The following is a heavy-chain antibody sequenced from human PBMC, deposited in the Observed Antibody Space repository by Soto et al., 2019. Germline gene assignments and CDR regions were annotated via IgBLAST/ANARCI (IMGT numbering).Heavy chain of an antibody. CDR3: ARHDGGGNQRI. J-gene: IGHJ3*02. CDR1: GGSISSYY. CDR2: IYYSGTT. V-gene: IGHV4-59*08. Sequence: QVQLQESGPGLVKPSETLSLTCTVSGGSISSYYWSWFRQSPKKGPEWIGYIYYSGTTNYNPSLQSRVTMSVDSSKNQVSQKLSTVTAADTAVYYCARHDGGGNQRIWGQGTVVTVSS. D-gene: IGHD2-15*01.